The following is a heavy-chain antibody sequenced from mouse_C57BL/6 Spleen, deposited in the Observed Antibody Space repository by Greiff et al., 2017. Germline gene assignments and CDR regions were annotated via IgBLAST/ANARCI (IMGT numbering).Heavy chain of an antibody. Sequence: VQLQQSGAELVRPGASVTLSCKASGYTFTDYEMHWVKQTPVHGLEWIGAIDPETGGTAYNQKFKGKAILTADKSSSTAYMELRSLTSEDSAVYYCTRGLGRRYFDVWGTGTTVTVSS. J-gene: IGHJ1*03. CDR2: IDPETGGT. D-gene: IGHD4-1*01. CDR3: TRGLGRRYFDV. V-gene: IGHV1-15*01. CDR1: GYTFTDYE.